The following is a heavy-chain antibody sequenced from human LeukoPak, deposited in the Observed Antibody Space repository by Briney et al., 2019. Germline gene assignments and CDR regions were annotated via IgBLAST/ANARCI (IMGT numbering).Heavy chain of an antibody. CDR2: INHSGST. CDR3: ARHKAGLLWCGELRDAVMDV. CDR1: GGSFSGYY. J-gene: IGHJ6*03. D-gene: IGHD3-10*01. V-gene: IGHV4-34*01. Sequence: SETLSLTCAVYGGSFSGYYWSWIRQPPGKGLEWIGEINHSGSTNYNPSLKSRVTISVDTSKNQFSLKLSSVTAADTAVYYCARHKAGLLWCGELRDAVMDVWGKGTTVTISS.